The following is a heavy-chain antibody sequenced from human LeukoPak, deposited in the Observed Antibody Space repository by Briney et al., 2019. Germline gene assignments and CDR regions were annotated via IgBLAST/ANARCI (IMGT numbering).Heavy chain of an antibody. CDR1: GGSMNSYY. J-gene: IGHJ4*02. CDR3: ARRTWGSDFDY. D-gene: IGHD7-27*01. CDR2: VYSSGHT. V-gene: IGHV4-4*07. Sequence: PSENLSLICTVSGGSMNSYYWSWIRQSAGRGLEWIGQVYSSGHTNYNPSLKSRVTMSVDTSKNQFSLSLSSLTAADTAVYYCARRTWGSDFDYWGQGTPVTVSS.